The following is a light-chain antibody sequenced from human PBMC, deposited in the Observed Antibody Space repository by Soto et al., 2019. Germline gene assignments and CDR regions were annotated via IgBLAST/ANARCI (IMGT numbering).Light chain of an antibody. CDR1: KLGDKY. CDR2: QDS. V-gene: IGLV3-1*01. J-gene: IGLJ1*01. CDR3: QAWDSSTGV. Sequence: SYELTQPPSVSVSPGQTASITCSGDKLGDKYACWYQQKPGQSPVLVIYQDSKRPSGIPERFSGSNSGNTATLTISGTQALEEADYSCQAWDSSTGVFGTGTNLPVL.